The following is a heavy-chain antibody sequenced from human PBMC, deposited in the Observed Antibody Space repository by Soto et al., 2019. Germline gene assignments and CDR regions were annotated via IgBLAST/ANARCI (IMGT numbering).Heavy chain of an antibody. CDR1: GGSITSSY. V-gene: IGHV4-59*01. CDR3: ARGEDAFCYYGFDV. Sequence: PSETLSLTCSVSGGSITSSYWSWIRRPPGKGLEWIAYIYDTGISGYTPSTSYNPSLKSRVTMSVDTSKSQFSLKLTSVTAADTAVYYWARGEDAFCYYGFDVWGQGITVTVSS. J-gene: IGHJ6*02. CDR2: IYDTGISGYTPST.